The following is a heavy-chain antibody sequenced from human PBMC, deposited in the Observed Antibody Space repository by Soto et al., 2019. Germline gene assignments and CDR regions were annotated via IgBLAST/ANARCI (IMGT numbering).Heavy chain of an antibody. CDR3: AREGPSMVRGVISYYYYYMDV. D-gene: IGHD3-10*01. CDR1: GYTFSSYG. J-gene: IGHJ6*03. CDR2: ISADSVNT. Sequence: ASVKVSCKASGYTFSSYGISWVRQAPGQGLEWIGWISADSVNTNYAQKFQDRVTMTRNTSISTAYMELSSLRSEDTAVYYCAREGPSMVRGVISYYYYYMDVWGKGTTVTVSS. V-gene: IGHV1-8*01.